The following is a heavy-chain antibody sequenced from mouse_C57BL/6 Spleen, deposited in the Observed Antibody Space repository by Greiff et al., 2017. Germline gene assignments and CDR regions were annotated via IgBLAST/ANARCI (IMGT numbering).Heavy chain of an antibody. V-gene: IGHV1-54*01. Sequence: QVHVKQSGAELVRPGTSVKVSCTASGYAFTNYLIEWVKQRPGQGLEWIGVINPASGGSNYKEKFTCKATLTADKSSSTAYMQLSSLTSEDSAVYCCARSLLGGGNYWGQGTTLTVSS. J-gene: IGHJ2*01. CDR1: GYAFTNYL. CDR2: INPASGGS. CDR3: ARSLLGGGNY. D-gene: IGHD4-1*01.